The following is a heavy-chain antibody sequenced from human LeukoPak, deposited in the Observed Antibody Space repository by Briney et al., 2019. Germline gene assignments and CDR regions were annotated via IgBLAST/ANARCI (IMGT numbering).Heavy chain of an antibody. CDR2: IKQDGSQK. V-gene: IGHV3-7*04. J-gene: IGHJ4*02. D-gene: IGHD3-10*01. CDR3: ARDLWGGSGSGYDY. CDR1: GFTFSNYW. Sequence: GGSLRLSCAAFGFTFSNYWTTWVRQAPGKGLEWVANIKQDGSQKYYVDSVKGRFTISRDNAKNSLFLQMTSLRAEDTAVYYCARDLWGGSGSGYDYWGQGTLVTVSS.